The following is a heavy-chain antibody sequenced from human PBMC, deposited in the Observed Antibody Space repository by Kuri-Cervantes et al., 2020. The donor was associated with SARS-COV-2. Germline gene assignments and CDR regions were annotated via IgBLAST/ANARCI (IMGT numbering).Heavy chain of an antibody. D-gene: IGHD3-22*01. CDR3: ARSTTFRRLVVISQGGAFDI. V-gene: IGHV1-2*04. CDR1: GYTFTGYY. CDR2: INPNSGGT. J-gene: IGHJ3*02. Sequence: ASVKGSCKASGYTFTGYYMHWVRQAPGQGLEWMGWINPNSGGTNYAQKFQGWVAMTMDTSISTVYMELSRLRSDDTAVYYCARSTTFRRLVVISQGGAFDIWGQGTMVTVSS.